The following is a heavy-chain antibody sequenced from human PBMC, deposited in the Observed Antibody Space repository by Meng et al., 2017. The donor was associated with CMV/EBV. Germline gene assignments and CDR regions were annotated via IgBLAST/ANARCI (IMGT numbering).Heavy chain of an antibody. Sequence: ASVTVSCKASGYTFTSYGISWVRQAPGQGLEWMGWISAYNGNTNYAQKLQGRVTMTTDTSTSTAYMELRSLRSDDTAVYYCARAGSGSYYSPNYYFDYWGQGTLVTVSS. D-gene: IGHD3-10*01. J-gene: IGHJ4*02. CDR1: GYTFTSYG. V-gene: IGHV1-18*01. CDR2: ISAYNGNT. CDR3: ARAGSGSYYSPNYYFDY.